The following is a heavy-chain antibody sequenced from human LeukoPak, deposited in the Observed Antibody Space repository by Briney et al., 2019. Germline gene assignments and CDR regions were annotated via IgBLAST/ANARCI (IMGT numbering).Heavy chain of an antibody. V-gene: IGHV1-46*01. CDR1: GFTFSSYG. D-gene: IGHD3-22*01. CDR2: INPSGGST. J-gene: IGHJ5*02. CDR3: ARRGGNYYDSSGSNNWFDP. Sequence: GGSLRLSCAASGFTFSSYGIHWVRQAPGQGLEWMGIINPSGGSTSYAQKFQGRVTMTRDMSTSTVYMELSSLRSEDTAVYYCARRGGNYYDSSGSNNWFDPWGQGTLVTVSS.